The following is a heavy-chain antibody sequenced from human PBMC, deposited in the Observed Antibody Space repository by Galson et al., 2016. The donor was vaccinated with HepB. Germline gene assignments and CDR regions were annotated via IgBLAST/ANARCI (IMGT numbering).Heavy chain of an antibody. CDR1: GFTFSNYG. D-gene: IGHD1-26*01. V-gene: IGHV3-30*18. Sequence: SLRLSCAASGFTFSNYGMHWVRQAPGKGLEWVAVMSVDGSNKYYADSVKGRFIISRDNSKNTLCLQMNSLRAEDTAVYFCAKGHSQTYYYYYGMDVWGQGTMVTVS. J-gene: IGHJ6*02. CDR2: MSVDGSNK. CDR3: AKGHSQTYYYYYGMDV.